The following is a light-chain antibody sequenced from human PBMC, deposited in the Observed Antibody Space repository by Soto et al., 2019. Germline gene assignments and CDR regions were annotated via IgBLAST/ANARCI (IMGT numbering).Light chain of an antibody. V-gene: IGKV4-1*01. J-gene: IGKJ1*01. CDR2: WAS. Sequence: DIVLTQSPDSLAVSLGERATINCKSSQSVLSSSNNKNYLAWYQQKPGQPPKLLIYWASTRESGVPDRFSGSGSGTDFTLTISSLQAEDVAVYYCQQYYSCPETFGQGTKVEIQ. CDR1: QSVLSSSNNKNY. CDR3: QQYYSCPET.